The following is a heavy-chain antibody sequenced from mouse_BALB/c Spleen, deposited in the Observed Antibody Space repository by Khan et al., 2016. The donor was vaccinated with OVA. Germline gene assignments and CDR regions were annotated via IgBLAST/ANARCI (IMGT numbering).Heavy chain of an antibody. Sequence: VQLKQSGPGLVKPSQSLSLTCTVTGYSITSDYAWDWIRQFPGNKLEWMGYISYGGSTSYNPSLISRISITRDTSKNQFFLQLNSVTTEDTATYYCARKNYYGYAMDYWGQGTSVTVSS. V-gene: IGHV3-2*02. J-gene: IGHJ4*01. CDR1: GYSITSDYA. CDR2: ISYGGST. D-gene: IGHD1-1*01. CDR3: ARKNYYGYAMDY.